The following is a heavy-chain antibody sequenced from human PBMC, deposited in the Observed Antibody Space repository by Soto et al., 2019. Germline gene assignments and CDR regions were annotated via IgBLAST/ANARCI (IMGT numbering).Heavy chain of an antibody. J-gene: IGHJ4*02. CDR2: ISYDGSNK. CDR1: GFTFSSYG. Sequence: QVQLVESGGGVVQPGRSLRLSCAASGFTFSSYGMHWVRQAPGKGLEWVAVISYDGSNKYYADSVKGRFTISRDNSKNTLYLQMNSLRAEDTAVYYCAKDLERSGYDYWGQGTLVTVSS. V-gene: IGHV3-30*18. CDR3: AKDLERSGYDY. D-gene: IGHD6-19*01.